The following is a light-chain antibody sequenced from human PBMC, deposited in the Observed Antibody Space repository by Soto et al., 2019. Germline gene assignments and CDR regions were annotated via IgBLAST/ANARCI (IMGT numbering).Light chain of an antibody. CDR1: QSISIN. Sequence: EIVLTQSPGTLSVSPGDRVTLPCRASQSISINLAWYQHKPGQAPRLLIHGASTRATGVPARISGSGSGTEFTLTISSLQSEDFAVYYCQQYNNWPPYTFGQGTRLEIK. V-gene: IGKV3D-15*01. CDR2: GAS. J-gene: IGKJ5*01. CDR3: QQYNNWPPYT.